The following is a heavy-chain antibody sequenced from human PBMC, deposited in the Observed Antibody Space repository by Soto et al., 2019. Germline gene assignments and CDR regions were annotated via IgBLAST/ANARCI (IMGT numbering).Heavy chain of an antibody. Sequence: GGSLRLSCAASGFTFSSYAMSWVRQAPGKGLEWVSAISGSGGSTYYADSVKGRFTISRDNSKNTLFLQMNSLRADDTAVYYCAKVVVASMSFFDYWGQGTLVTVSS. CDR2: ISGSGGST. J-gene: IGHJ4*02. CDR1: GFTFSSYA. CDR3: AKVVVASMSFFDY. D-gene: IGHD2-15*01. V-gene: IGHV3-23*01.